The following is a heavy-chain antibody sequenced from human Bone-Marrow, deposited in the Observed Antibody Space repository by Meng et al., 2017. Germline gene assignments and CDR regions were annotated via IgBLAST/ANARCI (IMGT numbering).Heavy chain of an antibody. J-gene: IGHJ4*02. CDR1: GFTFSSYW. D-gene: IGHD2-2*02. Sequence: GESLKISCAASGFTFSSYWMSWVRQAPGKGLEWVSAISGSGGSTYYADSVKGRFTISRDNSKNTLYLQMNSLRAEDTAVYYCALYRYYFDYWGQGTLVTVSS. CDR3: ALYRYYFDY. V-gene: IGHV3-23*01. CDR2: ISGSGGST.